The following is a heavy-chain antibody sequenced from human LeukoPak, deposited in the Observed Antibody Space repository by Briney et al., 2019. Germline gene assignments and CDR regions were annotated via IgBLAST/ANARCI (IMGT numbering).Heavy chain of an antibody. CDR3: ARDSGWELRHLFFAE. D-gene: IGHD1-26*01. CDR1: GHTFGSYS. J-gene: IGHJ4*02. V-gene: IGHV1-18*04. CDR2: ISPSNGDT. Sequence: GASVKVSCKASGHTFGSYSISWVRRAPGQGLEWMGWISPSNGDTSYAQKVQDRVTMTTDTSTTTVYMELRSLTSDDTATYYCARDSGWELRHLFFAEWRQGTLVTVSS.